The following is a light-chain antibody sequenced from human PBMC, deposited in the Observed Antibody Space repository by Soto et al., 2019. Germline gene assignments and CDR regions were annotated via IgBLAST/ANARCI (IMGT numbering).Light chain of an antibody. CDR1: QSVSSY. CDR3: QQRSNWRST. Sequence: EIVLTQSPATLSLSPGERATLSCRASQSVSSYFAWYQQKPGQAPRLLIYDASNRATGIPARFSGSGSGTDFTLTISSLEPEDFAVYYCQQRSNWRSTFGGGTKVEIK. V-gene: IGKV3-11*01. J-gene: IGKJ4*01. CDR2: DAS.